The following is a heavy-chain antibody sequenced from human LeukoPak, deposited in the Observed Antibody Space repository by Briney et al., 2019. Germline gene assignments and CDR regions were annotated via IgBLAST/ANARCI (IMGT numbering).Heavy chain of an antibody. CDR2: ISAYNGNT. J-gene: IGHJ5*02. CDR3: ARDTPSARSNSNNWFDP. V-gene: IGHV1-18*01. Sequence: ASVKVSCKASGYTFTSYGISWVRQAPGQGLEWMGWISAYNGNTNYAQKFQGRVTMTTDTSTSTAYMELRSLRSDDTALYYCARDTPSARSNSNNWFDPWGQGTLVTVSS. CDR1: GYTFTSYG. D-gene: IGHD2/OR15-2a*01.